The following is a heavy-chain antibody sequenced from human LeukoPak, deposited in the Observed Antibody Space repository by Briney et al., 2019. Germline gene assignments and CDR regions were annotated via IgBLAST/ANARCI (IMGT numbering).Heavy chain of an antibody. J-gene: IGHJ4*02. D-gene: IGHD2-15*01. CDR2: INPNSGGT. CDR1: GYTFTGYY. CDR3: ARAGQYCSGGSCYDYFDY. Sequence: ASVKVSCKASGYTFTGYYMHWVRQAPGQGLEWMGWINPNSGGTNYAQKFQGRVTMTRDTSISTAYMELSRLRSDDTAVYYCARAGQYCSGGSCYDYFDYWGQGTLVTVSS. V-gene: IGHV1-2*02.